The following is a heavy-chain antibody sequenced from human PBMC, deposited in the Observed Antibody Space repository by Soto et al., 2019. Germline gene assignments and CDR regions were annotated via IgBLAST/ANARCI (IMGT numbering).Heavy chain of an antibody. V-gene: IGHV4-39*07. CDR2: IYYSGST. J-gene: IGHJ4*02. D-gene: IGHD3-3*01. CDR1: GVSVSTNTQY. CDR3: ARDFAYFDS. Sequence: SETLSLTCTVSGVSVSTNTQYWGWIRQSPGKGLEWIGSIYYSGSTYYNPSLKSRVTISVDTSKNQFSLNLDSVTAADTAVYFCARDFAYFDSWGQGTLVTVSS.